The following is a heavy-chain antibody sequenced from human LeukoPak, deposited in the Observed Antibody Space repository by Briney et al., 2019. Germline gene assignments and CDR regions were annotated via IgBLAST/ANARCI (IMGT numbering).Heavy chain of an antibody. CDR3: ARGTGYGVFDY. D-gene: IGHD1-14*01. J-gene: IGHJ4*02. Sequence: GGSLRLSCAASGFTFSSYDMHWVRQATGKGLEWVSAIGTAGDTYYPGSVKGRFTISRDNAKNTLYLQMNSLRAEDTAVYYCARGTGYGVFDYWGQGTLVTVSS. CDR2: IGTAGDT. CDR1: GFTFSSYD. V-gene: IGHV3-13*04.